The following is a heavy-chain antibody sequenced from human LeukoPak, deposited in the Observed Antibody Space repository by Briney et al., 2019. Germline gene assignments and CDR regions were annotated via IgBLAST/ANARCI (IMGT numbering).Heavy chain of an antibody. V-gene: IGHV3-30*02. CDR2: ILYDGTNK. J-gene: IGHJ5*02. D-gene: IGHD2-15*01. CDR3: VRGAAVVGVTDSWFDP. Sequence: PGGSLRLSCAASGFTFSSFGMHWVRQAPGQGLEWVAFILYDGTNKYYADSVKGRFTISRDNSKNTLSLQMNSLRAEDTAVYYCVRGAAVVGVTDSWFDPWGQGTLVTVSS. CDR1: GFTFSSFG.